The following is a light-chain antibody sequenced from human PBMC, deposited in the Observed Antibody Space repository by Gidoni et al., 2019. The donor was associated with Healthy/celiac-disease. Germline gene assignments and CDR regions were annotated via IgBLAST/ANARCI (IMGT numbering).Light chain of an antibody. CDR1: SSNIGAGFD. V-gene: IGLV1-40*01. CDR3: QSYDSSLSGWV. Sequence: QSVLTQPPSVSGAPGQRVTISCTGSSSNIGAGFDVHWYQQLPGTAPKLLLYGNNNRPSGVPDRFSGSKPGTSASLAITGLQAEDEADYYCQSYDSSLSGWVFGGGTKLTVL. J-gene: IGLJ2*01. CDR2: GNN.